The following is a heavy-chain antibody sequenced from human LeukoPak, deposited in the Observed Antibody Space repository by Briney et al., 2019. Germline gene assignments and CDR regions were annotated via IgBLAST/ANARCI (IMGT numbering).Heavy chain of an antibody. Sequence: QTGGSLRLSCAASGFTFSSCELSWVRQAPAKGLEWVSYISSSGSIIYYADSVKGRFTISRDSAKNSLYLQMNSLRAEDTAVYYCAIHDHRSNSDAFDVWGHGTMVTVSS. CDR1: GFTFSSCE. CDR3: AIHDHRSNSDAFDV. J-gene: IGHJ3*01. V-gene: IGHV3-48*03. CDR2: ISSSGSII. D-gene: IGHD4-23*01.